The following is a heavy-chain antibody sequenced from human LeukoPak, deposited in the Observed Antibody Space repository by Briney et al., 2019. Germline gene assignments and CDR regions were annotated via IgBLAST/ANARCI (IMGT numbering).Heavy chain of an antibody. Sequence: GSLRLSCAASGFTFSSYAMSWVRQAPGKGLEWVSAISGSGGSTYYADSVKSRFTISRDNSKSTLYLQMNSLRAEDTAVYYCANDIPRIAYCSGGSCDGYWGQGTLVTVSS. V-gene: IGHV3-23*01. CDR1: GFTFSSYA. CDR3: ANDIPRIAYCSGGSCDGY. CDR2: ISGSGGST. J-gene: IGHJ4*02. D-gene: IGHD2-15*01.